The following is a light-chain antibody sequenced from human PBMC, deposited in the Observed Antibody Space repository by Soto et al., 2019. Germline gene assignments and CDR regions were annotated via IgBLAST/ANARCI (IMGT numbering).Light chain of an antibody. Sequence: DIQMTQSPSSLSASVGDRVTITCRASQNIGVYLNWYQKKPGKAPELLIHAASSLQSGVPTTFSGSGSGTDFALTISSLQPEEFATDYWHQTAANPLTVAQGTKVEIK. CDR1: QNIGVY. V-gene: IGKV1-39*01. CDR2: AAS. CDR3: HQTAANPLT. J-gene: IGKJ1*01.